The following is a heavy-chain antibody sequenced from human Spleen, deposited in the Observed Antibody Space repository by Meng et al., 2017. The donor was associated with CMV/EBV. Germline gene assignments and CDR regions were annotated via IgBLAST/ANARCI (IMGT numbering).Heavy chain of an antibody. J-gene: IGHJ5*02. CDR2: IKQGGSEK. V-gene: IGHV3-7*01. CDR3: ARAGSGSYPNWFDP. Sequence: ASGVTFSNYWMSWVRQAPGKGLEWVANIKQGGSEKYYVDSVKGRFTISRDNAKNSLYLQMNSLRVEDTAVFYCARAGSGSYPNWFDPWGQGTLVTVSS. D-gene: IGHD3-10*01. CDR1: GVTFSNYW.